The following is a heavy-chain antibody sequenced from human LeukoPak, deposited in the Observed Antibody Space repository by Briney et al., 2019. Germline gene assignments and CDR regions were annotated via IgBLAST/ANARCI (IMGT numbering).Heavy chain of an antibody. CDR3: ARVLRDGSGSYYPYGMDV. CDR2: TNRNGART. V-gene: IGHV3-20*04. J-gene: IGHJ6*02. D-gene: IGHD3-10*01. CDR1: GFTFDDYG. Sequence: GGSLRLSCAASGFTFDDYGMTWVRQAPGKGLEWVSGTNRNGARTGYADSVKGRFTISRDNAKKSLYLQMNSLRAEDTALYYCARVLRDGSGSYYPYGMDVWGQGTTVTVSS.